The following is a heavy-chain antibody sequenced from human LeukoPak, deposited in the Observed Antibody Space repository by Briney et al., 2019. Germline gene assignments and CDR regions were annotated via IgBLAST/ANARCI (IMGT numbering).Heavy chain of an antibody. Sequence: SETLSLTCTVAGYSISYGYYWGWIRQPPGKGLECIGSIDHSGSTSYNPSLKSRVTISVDTSKNQFSLKVNSVTAADTAVYYCARRPHGRDSMRCYVGDHHMDVWGKGTTVAVSS. CDR2: IDHSGST. J-gene: IGHJ6*03. V-gene: IGHV4-38-2*02. D-gene: IGHD3-10*02. CDR1: GYSISYGYY. CDR3: ARRPHGRDSMRCYVGDHHMDV.